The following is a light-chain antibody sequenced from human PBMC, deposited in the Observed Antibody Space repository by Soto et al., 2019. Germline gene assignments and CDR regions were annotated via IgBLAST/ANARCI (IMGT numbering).Light chain of an antibody. CDR2: KAS. J-gene: IGKJ1*01. CDR3: QQYNSYRA. V-gene: IGKV1-5*03. CDR1: ESIDSW. Sequence: DIQMTQSPSTLSASVGDRVTITCRASESIDSWLSWHQQKPRRAPKLLICKASSLESGVPSRFSGSGFGTEFPLTISSLQPDDFATYYCQQYNSYRAFGQGTKVDIK.